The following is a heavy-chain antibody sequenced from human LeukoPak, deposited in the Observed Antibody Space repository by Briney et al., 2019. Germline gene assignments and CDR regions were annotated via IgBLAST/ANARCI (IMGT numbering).Heavy chain of an antibody. Sequence: GGSLRLSCAASGFTFSSYSMNWVRQAPGKGLEWVGLITWDGRTTYYADSLKGQFTISRDNSRNSLFLQIHSLKNEDSGLYYCAKEGTGHDDIPEYYFDYWGRGTVVTVS. CDR3: AKEGTGHDDIPEYYFDY. CDR2: ITWDGRTT. V-gene: IGHV3-43*01. J-gene: IGHJ4*02. CDR1: GFTFSSYS. D-gene: IGHD5-12*01.